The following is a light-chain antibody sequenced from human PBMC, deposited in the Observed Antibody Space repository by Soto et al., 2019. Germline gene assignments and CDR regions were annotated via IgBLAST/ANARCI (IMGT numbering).Light chain of an antibody. J-gene: IGKJ5*01. CDR3: QQSYMDPIT. Sequence: DIQMTQSPSSLSASVGNRVTITCRASQSISTYLNWYQKKPGKAPNLLIYDASRLQSGVPSRFSGSGGGTVFTLSISGVQPEDFATYFCQQSYMDPITFGQGTRLEIK. V-gene: IGKV1-39*01. CDR1: QSISTY. CDR2: DAS.